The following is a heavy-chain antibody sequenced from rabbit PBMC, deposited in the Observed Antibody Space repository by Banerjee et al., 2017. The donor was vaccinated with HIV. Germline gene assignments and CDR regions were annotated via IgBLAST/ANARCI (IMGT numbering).Heavy chain of an antibody. Sequence: APGKGLEWIACIYGGSSDNTYYANWAKGRFTISKTSSTTVTLQMTSLTAADTATYFCARNAGYANGGDGGGFDPWGPGTLV. D-gene: IGHD6-1*01. CDR3: ARNAGYANGGDGGGFDP. V-gene: IGHV1S40*01. J-gene: IGHJ2*01. CDR2: IYGGSSDNT.